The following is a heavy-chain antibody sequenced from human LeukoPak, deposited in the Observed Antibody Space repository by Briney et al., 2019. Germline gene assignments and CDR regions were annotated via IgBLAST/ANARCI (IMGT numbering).Heavy chain of an antibody. J-gene: IGHJ3*02. CDR2: IYYSGST. D-gene: IGHD1-26*01. CDR1: GGSISSYY. CDR3: ARDGTYSGSYNDAFDI. Sequence: SETLSLTCTVSGGSISSYYWSWIRQPPGKGLEWIGYIYYSGSTNYNPSLKSRVTISVDTSKNQFSLKLSSVTAADTAVYYCARDGTYSGSYNDAFDIWGQGTMVTVSS. V-gene: IGHV4-59*01.